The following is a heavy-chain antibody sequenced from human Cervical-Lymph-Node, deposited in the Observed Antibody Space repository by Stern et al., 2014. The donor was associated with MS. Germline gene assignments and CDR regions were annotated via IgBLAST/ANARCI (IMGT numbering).Heavy chain of an antibody. CDR1: EYTHNNYL. V-gene: IGHV1-46*02. CDR3: AVRYCSGGRCYSVPDV. Sequence: EQLVVSGSEVKKPGASVKVSCKASEYTHNNYLIHWVRQAPGQRPDWMGVINPSGATNYAQKVQDRVTMTTDASTSTFYMELSRLRSEDTAVYYCAVRYCSGGRCYSVPDVWGQGTTVIVSS. D-gene: IGHD2-15*01. CDR2: INPSGAT. J-gene: IGHJ6*02.